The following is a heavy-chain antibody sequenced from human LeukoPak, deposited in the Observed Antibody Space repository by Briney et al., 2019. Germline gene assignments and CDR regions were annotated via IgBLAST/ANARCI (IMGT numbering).Heavy chain of an antibody. CDR2: INPSGGST. Sequence: ASVKVSCKASGYTFTSYYMHWVRQAPGQGLEWMGIINPSGGSTSYAQKFQGRVTMTRDTSTSTVYMELSSLRSEDTAVYYCARHLAAAGTGLTNWFDPWGQGTLVTVSS. D-gene: IGHD6-13*01. V-gene: IGHV1-46*01. CDR1: GYTFTSYY. CDR3: ARHLAAAGTGLTNWFDP. J-gene: IGHJ5*02.